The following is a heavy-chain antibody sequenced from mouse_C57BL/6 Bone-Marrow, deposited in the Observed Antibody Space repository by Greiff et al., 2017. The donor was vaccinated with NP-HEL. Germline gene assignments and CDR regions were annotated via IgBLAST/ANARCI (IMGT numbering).Heavy chain of an antibody. CDR2: SYPRSGNT. J-gene: IGHJ2*01. CDR1: GYTFTSYG. V-gene: IGHV1-81*01. CDR3: ARRGFITTVVADY. Sequence: QVQLQQSGAELARPGASVKLSCKASGYTFTSYGISWVKQRTGQGLEWIGESYPRSGNTYYNEKFKGKATLTADKSSSTAYMELRSLTSEDSSFYFCARRGFITTVVADYWGQGTTLTVSS. D-gene: IGHD1-1*01.